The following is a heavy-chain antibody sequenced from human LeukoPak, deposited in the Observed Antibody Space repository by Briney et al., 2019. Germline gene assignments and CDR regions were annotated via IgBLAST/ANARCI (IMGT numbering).Heavy chain of an antibody. D-gene: IGHD5-24*01. J-gene: IGHJ4*02. CDR1: GGSFSGYY. V-gene: IGHV4-59*01. CDR3: ARGLDDYDYYFDY. Sequence: PSESLSLTCAVYGGSFSGYYWSWIRPPPGKGRGWIGYIYYSGSTNYNPSLKSRVTISVDTSKHQFSLKLSSVTAADTAVYYCARGLDDYDYYFDYWGQGTLVTVSS. CDR2: IYYSGST.